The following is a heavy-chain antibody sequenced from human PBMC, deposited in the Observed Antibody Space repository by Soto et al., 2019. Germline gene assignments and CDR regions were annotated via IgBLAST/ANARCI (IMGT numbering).Heavy chain of an antibody. D-gene: IGHD5-12*01. J-gene: IGHJ4*02. CDR1: GFTFSAYA. Sequence: GGSLRLSCAASGFTFSAYAMTWVRQAPGKGLEWVSVISGSAGATYYADSVKGRFTISRDNSKNTLYLQMNSLRAEDTAVYYCASQSSEWLLFASWGQGTLVTVSS. V-gene: IGHV3-23*01. CDR3: ASQSSEWLLFAS. CDR2: ISGSAGAT.